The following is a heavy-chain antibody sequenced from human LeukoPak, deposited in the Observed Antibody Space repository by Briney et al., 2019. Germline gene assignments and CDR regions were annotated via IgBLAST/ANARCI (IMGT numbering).Heavy chain of an antibody. CDR1: GFTFSSYW. V-gene: IGHV3-7*01. CDR2: IKQDGSEK. D-gene: IGHD1-26*01. CDR3: ARMGATSLDYFDY. J-gene: IGHJ4*02. Sequence: SGGSLRLSCAASGFTFSSYWMSWVRQAPGKGLEWVANIKQDGSEKYYVDSVKGLFTISRDNAKNSLYLQMNSLRAEDTAVYYCARMGATSLDYFDYWGQGTLVTVSS.